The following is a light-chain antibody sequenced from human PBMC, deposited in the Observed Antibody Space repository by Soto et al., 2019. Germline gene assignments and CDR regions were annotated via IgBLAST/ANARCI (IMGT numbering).Light chain of an antibody. CDR1: QSVSSN. V-gene: IGKV3-15*01. CDR3: HQHNNWPPWT. Sequence: IVMTQSPAALSVSPGERATLSCSASQSVSSNLAWYQQKPGQAPRLIIYGAYTRATGIPARFSGSGSGTEFTLTIGSLQSEDYAVYYCHQHNNWPPWTCGQGTKVDIK. J-gene: IGKJ1*01. CDR2: GAY.